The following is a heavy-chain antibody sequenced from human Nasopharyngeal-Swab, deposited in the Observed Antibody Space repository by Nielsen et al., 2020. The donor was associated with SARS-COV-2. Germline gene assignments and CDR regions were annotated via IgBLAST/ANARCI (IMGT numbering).Heavy chain of an antibody. D-gene: IGHD1-26*01. Sequence: GGSLRLSCAASGFTFSSYSMNWVRQAPGKGLEWVSSISSISSYIYYADSVKGRFTISRDNAKNSLYLQMNSLRAEDTAVYYCARDRDGWERRDAFDIWGQGTMVTVSS. CDR1: GFTFSSYS. CDR3: ARDRDGWERRDAFDI. CDR2: ISSISSYI. V-gene: IGHV3-21*01. J-gene: IGHJ3*02.